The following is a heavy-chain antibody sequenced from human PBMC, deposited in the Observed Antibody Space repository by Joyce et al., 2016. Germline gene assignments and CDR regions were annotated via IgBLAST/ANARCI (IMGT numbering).Heavy chain of an antibody. V-gene: IGHV4-59*01. J-gene: IGHJ6*03. CDR2: IYYSGSN. D-gene: IGHD6-6*01. Sequence: QVQLQESGPGLVKPSETLSLTCTVSGGSISSYYWNWIRQPPGKGLEWIGYIYYSGSNHYNPSLKSRVTISVDTSKNQFSLKLSSVTAADTAVYYCARDRGSSSFFYYYYYMDVWGKGTTVTVSS. CDR3: ARDRGSSSFFYYYYYMDV. CDR1: GGSISSYY.